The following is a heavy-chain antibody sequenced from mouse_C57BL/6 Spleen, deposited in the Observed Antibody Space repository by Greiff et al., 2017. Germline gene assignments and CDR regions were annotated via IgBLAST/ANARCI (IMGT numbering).Heavy chain of an antibody. D-gene: IGHD1-1*01. J-gene: IGHJ3*01. Sequence: VQLKESGPGLVKPSQSLSLTCSVTGYSITSGYYWNWIRQFPGNKLEWMGYISYDGSNNYNPTLKNRISITSDTSKNQFFLKLSSVTTEDTATYYCAREGYYYDSGPWFAYWGQGTLVTVSA. V-gene: IGHV3-6*01. CDR2: ISYDGSN. CDR3: AREGYYYDSGPWFAY. CDR1: GYSITSGYY.